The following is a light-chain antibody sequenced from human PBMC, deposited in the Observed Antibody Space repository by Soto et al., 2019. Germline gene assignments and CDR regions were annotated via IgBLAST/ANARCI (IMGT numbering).Light chain of an antibody. Sequence: QSVLTQPASVSGSPGQSITISCTGTSSDVGGYNYVSWYQQHPGKAPKPMIYDVSNRPSGVSNRFSGSKSGNTASLTISGLQAEDEADYYCSSYTSSSPLVFGTGTKVT. V-gene: IGLV2-14*01. CDR3: SSYTSSSPLV. CDR2: DVS. CDR1: SSDVGGYNY. J-gene: IGLJ1*01.